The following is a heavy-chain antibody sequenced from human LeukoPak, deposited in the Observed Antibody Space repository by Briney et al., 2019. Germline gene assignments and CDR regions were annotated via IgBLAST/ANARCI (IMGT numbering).Heavy chain of an antibody. J-gene: IGHJ4*02. Sequence: SVKVSCKASGYTFTYHYLHWVRQAPGQALEWMGWITPFNGNTNSAQKFQDRVTITRDRSMSTAYMELSSLRSEDTAMYYCARSSDYSNYIFAYWGQGTLVTVSS. V-gene: IGHV1-45*02. CDR3: ARSSDYSNYIFAY. CDR1: GYTFTYHY. D-gene: IGHD4-11*01. CDR2: ITPFNGNT.